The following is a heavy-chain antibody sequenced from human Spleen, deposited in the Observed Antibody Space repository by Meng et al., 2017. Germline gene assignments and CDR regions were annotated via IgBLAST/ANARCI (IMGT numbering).Heavy chain of an antibody. CDR3: ARGPTTMAHDFDY. Sequence: QVPLQQLGVGLLKPSETLSLTCAVYGGSFSGYYGSWIRQPPGKGLEWIGEINHSGSTNCNPSLKSRATISVDTSQNNLSLKLSSVTAADSAVYYCARGPTTMAHDFDYWGQGTLVTVSS. J-gene: IGHJ4*02. V-gene: IGHV4-34*01. CDR2: INHSGST. CDR1: GGSFSGYY. D-gene: IGHD4-11*01.